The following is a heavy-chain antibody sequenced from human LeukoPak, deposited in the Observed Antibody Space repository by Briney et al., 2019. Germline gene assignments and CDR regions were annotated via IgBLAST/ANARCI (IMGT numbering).Heavy chain of an antibody. Sequence: GASVKVSCKVSGYTLTELSMHWVRQAPGKGLEWMGGFDPEDGETIYAQKFQGRVTMTEDTSTDTAYMELSSLRSEDTAVYYCATLYGGNLANSFDYWGQGTLVTVSS. CDR3: ATLYGGNLANSFDY. CDR1: GYTLTELS. J-gene: IGHJ4*02. V-gene: IGHV1-24*01. CDR2: FDPEDGET. D-gene: IGHD4-23*01.